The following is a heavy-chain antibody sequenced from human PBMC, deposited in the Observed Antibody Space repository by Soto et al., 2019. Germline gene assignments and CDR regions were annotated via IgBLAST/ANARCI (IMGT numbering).Heavy chain of an antibody. CDR3: ARAVAVAADFDD. D-gene: IGHD6-19*01. Sequence: GASVKVSCKTSGYNFRNNAIHWVRQTPGQRLEWMGKINAGNGNTKYSQKFQGRVTITRDTSASTAYMELSSLRSEDTAVYYCARAVAVAADFDDWGQGTRVTVAS. V-gene: IGHV1-3*01. J-gene: IGHJ4*02. CDR1: GYNFRNNA. CDR2: INAGNGNT.